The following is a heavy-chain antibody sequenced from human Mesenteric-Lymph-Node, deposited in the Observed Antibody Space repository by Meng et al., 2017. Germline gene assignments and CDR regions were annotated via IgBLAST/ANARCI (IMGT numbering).Heavy chain of an antibody. CDR1: GVYFSSYY. J-gene: IGHJ5*02. CDR3: ARVIVVVPAATNWFDP. D-gene: IGHD2-2*01. Sequence: ESLKISCTVSGVYFSSYYWSWIRQPPGKGLEWIGYIYYSGSTNYNPSLKSRVTISVDTSKNQFSLKLSSVTAADTAVYYCARVIVVVPAATNWFDPWGQGTLVTVSS. V-gene: IGHV4-59*01. CDR2: IYYSGST.